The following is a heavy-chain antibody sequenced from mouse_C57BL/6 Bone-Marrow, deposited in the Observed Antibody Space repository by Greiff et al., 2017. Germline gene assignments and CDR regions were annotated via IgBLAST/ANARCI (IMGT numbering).Heavy chain of an antibody. J-gene: IGHJ2*01. CDR2: FDPENGDT. V-gene: IGHV14-4*01. CDR1: GFNIKDDY. Sequence: EVQLQQSGAELVRPGASVKLSCTASGFNIKDDYMHWVKQRPEQRLVWIGWFDPENGDTEYASKFQGKATLTADTSSNTAYLQLCSLTSEDTAVYYCTTYYYGSSYNWGKGTTLTVSS. D-gene: IGHD1-1*01. CDR3: TTYYYGSSYN.